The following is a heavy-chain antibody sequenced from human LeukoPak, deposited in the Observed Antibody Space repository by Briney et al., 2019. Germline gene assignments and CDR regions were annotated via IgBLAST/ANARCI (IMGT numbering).Heavy chain of an antibody. V-gene: IGHV4-31*03. CDR3: ARAVDYRNYFDY. D-gene: IGHD4-11*01. CDR1: GDSMARGGYY. J-gene: IGHJ4*02. Sequence: SETLSLTCTVSGDSMARGGYYWSWVRQHPGKGLEWVGFIYHSGTTFYNPSLESRATISVDTSQNQFSLKLTSVTAADTAVYYCARAVDYRNYFDYWGQGTLVTVSS. CDR2: IYHSGTT.